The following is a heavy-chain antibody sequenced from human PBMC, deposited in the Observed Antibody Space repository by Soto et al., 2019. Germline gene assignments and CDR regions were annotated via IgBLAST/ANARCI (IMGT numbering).Heavy chain of an antibody. CDR2: ISAYNGNT. Sequence: QVQLVQSGAEVKKPGASVKVSCKASGYTFTSYGISWVRQAPGQGLEWMGWISAYNGNTKYAQKLQGRVTTTTDTXATTAYMELRSLRSDDTAVYYCARELGGSYYAPVDYWGQGTLVTVSS. J-gene: IGHJ4*02. CDR3: ARELGGSYYAPVDY. V-gene: IGHV1-18*01. D-gene: IGHD1-26*01. CDR1: GYTFTSYG.